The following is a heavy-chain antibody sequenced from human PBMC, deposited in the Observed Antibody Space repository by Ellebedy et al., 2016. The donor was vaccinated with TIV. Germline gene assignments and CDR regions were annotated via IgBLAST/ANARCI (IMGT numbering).Heavy chain of an antibody. D-gene: IGHD6-13*01. CDR3: ARDNSDSNRAWWFDP. V-gene: IGHV3-48*01. Sequence: GGSLRLXXAASGFTFSSYSMNWVRQAPGKGLEWVSYISSSSSTIYYADSVKGRFTISRDNAKNSLYLQMNSLRAEDTAVYYCARDNSDSNRAWWFDPWGQGTLVTVSS. CDR2: ISSSSSTI. J-gene: IGHJ5*02. CDR1: GFTFSSYS.